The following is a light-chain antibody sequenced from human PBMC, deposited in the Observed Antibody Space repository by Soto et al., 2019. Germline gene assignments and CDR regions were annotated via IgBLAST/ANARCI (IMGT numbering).Light chain of an antibody. V-gene: IGKV1-12*01. Sequence: DIQMTQSPSSVSASVGDRVTITCRASQDIGNWLAWYQQKPGKAPKFLMHTASTLQSGVPSRFSGSRSVTDFTLTISSLQPEDFATYYCQQASSLPYTFGQGTKLEIQ. J-gene: IGKJ2*01. CDR1: QDIGNW. CDR3: QQASSLPYT. CDR2: TAS.